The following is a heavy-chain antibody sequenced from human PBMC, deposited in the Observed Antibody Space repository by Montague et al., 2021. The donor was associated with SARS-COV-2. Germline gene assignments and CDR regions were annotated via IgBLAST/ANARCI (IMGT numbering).Heavy chain of an antibody. J-gene: IGHJ6*02. V-gene: IGHV3-33*01. Sequence: LRLSCAASGFTFSSHGMHWVRQAPGKGLEWVAVIWYDGSNKYYADSVKGRFTISRDNSKNTLYLQMNSLRAEDTAVYYCTRDVYYYDSSGYYYGRYYYYGMDVWGQGTTVTVSS. D-gene: IGHD3-22*01. CDR2: IWYDGSNK. CDR1: GFTFSSHG. CDR3: TRDVYYYDSSGYYYGRYYYYGMDV.